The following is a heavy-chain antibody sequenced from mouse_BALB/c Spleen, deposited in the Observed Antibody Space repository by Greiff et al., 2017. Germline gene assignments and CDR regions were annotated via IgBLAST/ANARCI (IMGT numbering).Heavy chain of an antibody. D-gene: IGHD2-14*01. Sequence: VQLQQSGAELVKPGASVKIPCKASGYTFTDYNMDWVKQSHGKSLEWIGDINPNNGGTIYNQKFKGKATLTVDKSSSTAYMELRSLTSEDTAVYYCARLGYRYDGNYFDYWGQGTTLTVSS. J-gene: IGHJ2*01. CDR3: ARLGYRYDGNYFDY. V-gene: IGHV1-18*01. CDR2: INPNNGGT. CDR1: GYTFTDYN.